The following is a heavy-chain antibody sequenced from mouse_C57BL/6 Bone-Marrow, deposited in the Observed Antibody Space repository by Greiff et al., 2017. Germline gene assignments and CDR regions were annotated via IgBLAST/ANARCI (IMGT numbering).Heavy chain of an antibody. Sequence: EVQVVESGGGLVKPGGSLKLSCAASGFTFSSYTMSWVRQTPEKRLEWVATISGGGGNTYYPDSVKGRFTISRDNAKNTLYLQMSSLRSEDTALYYCARQRGSSPYYFDYWGQGTTLTVSS. CDR1: GFTFSSYT. V-gene: IGHV5-9*01. J-gene: IGHJ2*01. CDR3: ARQRGSSPYYFDY. D-gene: IGHD1-1*01. CDR2: ISGGGGNT.